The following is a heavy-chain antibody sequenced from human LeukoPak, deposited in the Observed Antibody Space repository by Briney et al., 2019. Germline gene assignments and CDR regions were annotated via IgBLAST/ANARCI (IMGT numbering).Heavy chain of an antibody. D-gene: IGHD3-22*01. V-gene: IGHV4-59*11. J-gene: IGHJ4*02. CDR3: ARAPAAGATYYYDSSGYHPFDY. CDR2: IYYSGST. Sequence: SETLSLTCAVSGGSISGHYWSWIRQPPGKGLEWIGYIYYSGSTNYNPSLKSRVTISVDTSKNQFSLKLSSVTAADTAVYYCARAPAAGATYYYDSSGYHPFDYWGQGTLVTVSS. CDR1: GGSISGHY.